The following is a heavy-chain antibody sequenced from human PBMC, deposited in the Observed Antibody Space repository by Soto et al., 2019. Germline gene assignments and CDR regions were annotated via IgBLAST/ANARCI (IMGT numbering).Heavy chain of an antibody. CDR2: IYPDDADT. CDR1: GYTFTNYW. V-gene: IGHV5-51*01. CDR3: ASSIYGTGGYYSDY. Sequence: PGESLKISCQASGYTFTNYWIAWVRQMSGKGLEWVGVIYPDDADTTYGPTFQGQVTISADKSLNTAYLQWSSLEVSDTAMYFCASSIYGTGGYYSDYWGQGTPVTVSS. J-gene: IGHJ4*02. D-gene: IGHD3-10*01.